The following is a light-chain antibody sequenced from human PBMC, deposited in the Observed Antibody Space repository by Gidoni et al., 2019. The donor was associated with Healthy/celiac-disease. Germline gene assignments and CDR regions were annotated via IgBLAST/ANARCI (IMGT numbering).Light chain of an antibody. V-gene: IGKV3-20*01. Sequence: EIVLTQSPGTLSLSPGERATLSVRASQSVSSSYLAWYQQKPGQAPRLLIYGASSRATGIPDRFSGSGSGTDFTLTISRLEPEDFAVYYCQQYGSSPGITFGQGTRLEIK. J-gene: IGKJ5*01. CDR1: QSVSSSY. CDR3: QQYGSSPGIT. CDR2: GAS.